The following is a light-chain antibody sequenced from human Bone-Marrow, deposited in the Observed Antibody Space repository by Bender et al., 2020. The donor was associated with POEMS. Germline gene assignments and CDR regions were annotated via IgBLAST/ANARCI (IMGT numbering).Light chain of an antibody. Sequence: QSVLTQPPSASGTPGQRVTISCSGGSSNIGAHAVNWYQHLPGTAPKLLIYSSHRRPSEVPDRFSGSRSGTSASLAISGLRSEDEADYYCAVWDDSLSGLFGGGTKLTVL. CDR1: SSNIGAHA. CDR3: AVWDDSLSGL. V-gene: IGLV1-47*02. J-gene: IGLJ2*01. CDR2: SSH.